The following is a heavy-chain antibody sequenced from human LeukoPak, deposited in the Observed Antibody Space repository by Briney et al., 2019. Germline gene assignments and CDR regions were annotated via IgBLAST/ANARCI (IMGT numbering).Heavy chain of an antibody. Sequence: ASVKVSCKSSGYTFTSYGISWVRQAPGQGLEWMGWISAYNGSTNYAQKLQGRVTMTTDTSTSTAYMKLRSLRSDGTGVYCCARSMYHLTYCYGSGSYYHFDYWGQGTLVTVSS. J-gene: IGHJ4*02. CDR3: ARSMYHLTYCYGSGSYYHFDY. CDR1: GYTFTSYG. V-gene: IGHV1-18*04. CDR2: ISAYNGST. D-gene: IGHD3-10*01.